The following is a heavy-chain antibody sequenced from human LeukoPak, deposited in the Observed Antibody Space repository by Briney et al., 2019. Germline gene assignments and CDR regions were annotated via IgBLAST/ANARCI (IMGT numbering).Heavy chain of an antibody. CDR2: ISYDGSNK. Sequence: NPGGSLRLSCAASGFTFSSYAMHWVRQAPGKGLEWVAVISYDGSNKYYADSVKGRFTISRDNSKNTLYLQMNSLRAEDTAVYYCARDGLRLLEWFVYYYGMDVWGQGTTVTVSS. V-gene: IGHV3-30-3*01. CDR1: GFTFSSYA. CDR3: ARDGLRLLEWFVYYYGMDV. J-gene: IGHJ6*02. D-gene: IGHD3-3*01.